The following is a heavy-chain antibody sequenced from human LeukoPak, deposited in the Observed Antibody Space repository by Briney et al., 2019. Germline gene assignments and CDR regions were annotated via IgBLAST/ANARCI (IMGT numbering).Heavy chain of an antibody. V-gene: IGHV3-30*18. J-gene: IGHJ5*02. CDR1: GFTFSSYG. CDR3: AKVGWLQSNWFDP. CDR2: ISYDGSNK. Sequence: PGGSLRLSCAASGFTFSSYGMHWVRQAPGKGLEWVAVISYDGSNKYYADSVKGRFTISRDNSKNTLYLQMNSLRAEDTAVYYCAKVGWLQSNWFDPWGQGTLVTVSS. D-gene: IGHD5-24*01.